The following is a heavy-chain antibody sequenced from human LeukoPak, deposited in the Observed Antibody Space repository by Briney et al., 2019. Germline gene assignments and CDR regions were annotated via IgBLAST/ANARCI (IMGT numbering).Heavy chain of an antibody. CDR2: ISAYNGNT. V-gene: IGHV1-18*04. CDR1: GYTFTGYY. CDR3: ARGITMVRGVIMLYYFDY. D-gene: IGHD3-10*01. Sequence: ASVKVSCKASGYTFTGYYMHWVRQAPGQGLEWMGWISAYNGNTNYAQKLQGRVTMTTDTSTSTAYMELRSLRSDDTAVYYCARGITMVRGVIMLYYFDYWGQGTLVTVSS. J-gene: IGHJ4*02.